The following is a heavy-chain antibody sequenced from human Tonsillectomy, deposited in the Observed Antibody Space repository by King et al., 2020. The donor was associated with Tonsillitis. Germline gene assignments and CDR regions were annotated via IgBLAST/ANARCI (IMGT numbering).Heavy chain of an antibody. CDR3: ARGVRISAAGPFDP. CDR2: INPNGYTP. CDR1: GYTFTDYY. J-gene: IGHJ5*02. V-gene: IGHV1-46*01. Sequence: VQLVESGAEVKKPGASVKISCKAFGYTFTDYYMHWVRQAPGQGLEWVGIINPNGYTPTYPQKFQGRVTMTRDTSTSTVYMELSSLTYEDTAIYYCARGVRISAAGPFDPWGQGTLVTVSS. D-gene: IGHD6-13*01.